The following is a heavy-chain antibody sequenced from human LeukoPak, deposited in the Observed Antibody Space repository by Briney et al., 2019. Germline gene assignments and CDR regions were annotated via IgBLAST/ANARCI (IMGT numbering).Heavy chain of an antibody. CDR3: AREVAGAGTFDY. V-gene: IGHV3-53*01. J-gene: IGHJ4*02. Sequence: QPGGSLRLSCAASGFTVSSNHMSWVRQAPGKGLEWVSVIYSGGSTYYTDSVKGRFTISRDNSKNTLYLQMNSLRAEDTAVYYCAREVAGAGTFDYWGQGTLVTVSS. CDR2: IYSGGST. D-gene: IGHD6-19*01. CDR1: GFTVSSNH.